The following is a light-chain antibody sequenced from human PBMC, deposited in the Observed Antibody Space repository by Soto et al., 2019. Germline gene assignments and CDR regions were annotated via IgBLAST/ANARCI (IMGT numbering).Light chain of an antibody. Sequence: DIVMTQSPATLSVSPGERATLTCRASQSVSSNLAWYQQKPGQAPRLLNYGASTRATGIPARFSGSGSGTEFTLTISSLQSEDFAVYYCQQYNNWPITFGQGTRLEIK. J-gene: IGKJ5*01. CDR1: QSVSSN. CDR2: GAS. V-gene: IGKV3-15*01. CDR3: QQYNNWPIT.